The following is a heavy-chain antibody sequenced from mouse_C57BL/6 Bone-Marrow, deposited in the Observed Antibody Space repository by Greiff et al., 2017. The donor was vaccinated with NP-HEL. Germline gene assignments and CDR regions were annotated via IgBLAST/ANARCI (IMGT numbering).Heavy chain of an antibody. CDR3: TRGWDLYFDV. Sequence: EVQGVESGEGLVKPGGSLKLSCAASGFTFSSYAMSWVRQTPEKRLEWVAYISSGGDYIYYADTVKGRFTISRDNARNTLYLQLSSLKSEDTAMYYCTRGWDLYFDVWGTGTTVTVSS. D-gene: IGHD3-3*01. V-gene: IGHV5-9-1*02. J-gene: IGHJ1*03. CDR1: GFTFSSYA. CDR2: ISSGGDYI.